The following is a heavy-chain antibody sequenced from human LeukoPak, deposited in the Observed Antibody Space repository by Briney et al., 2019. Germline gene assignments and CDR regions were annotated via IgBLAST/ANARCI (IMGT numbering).Heavy chain of an antibody. CDR1: GFTFSSYA. CDR3: ARASLYSNELDY. J-gene: IGHJ4*02. Sequence: GGSLRLSCAASGFTFSSYAMHWVRQAPGKGLEWVAVISYDGSNKYYADSVKGRFTISRDNSKNTLYLQMNSLRAEDTAVYYCARASLYSNELDYWGQGTLVTVSS. V-gene: IGHV3-30-3*01. D-gene: IGHD6-13*01. CDR2: ISYDGSNK.